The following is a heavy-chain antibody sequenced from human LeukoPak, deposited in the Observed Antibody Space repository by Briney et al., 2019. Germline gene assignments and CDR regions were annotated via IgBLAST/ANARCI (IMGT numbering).Heavy chain of an antibody. CDR2: IYASGST. D-gene: IGHD2-2*01. J-gene: IGHJ4*02. CDR3: ARGYCSSTSCLPFDY. V-gene: IGHV4-4*07. CDR1: GGSISSYY. Sequence: SETLSLTCTVSGGSISSYYWSWIRQPAGKGLEWLGRIYASGSTNYNPSLKSRVTLSVDTSKNQSSLKLSSVTAADTAVYYCARGYCSSTSCLPFDYWGQGTLVTVSS.